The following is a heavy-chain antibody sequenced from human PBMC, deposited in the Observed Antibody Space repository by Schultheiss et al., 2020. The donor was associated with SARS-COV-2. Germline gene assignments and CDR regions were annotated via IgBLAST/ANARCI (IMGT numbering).Heavy chain of an antibody. V-gene: IGHV4-4*02. J-gene: IGHJ4*02. CDR3: AREPGRDGYNGYSDY. D-gene: IGHD5-24*01. CDR2: IYHSGST. Sequence: SETLSLTCAVSGGSISSSLWWSWVRQPPGKGLEWIGEIYHSGSTNYNPSLKSRVTISIDKSKNQFSLKLTSLTAADTAVYYCAREPGRDGYNGYSDYWGQGTLVTVSS. CDR1: GGSISSSLW.